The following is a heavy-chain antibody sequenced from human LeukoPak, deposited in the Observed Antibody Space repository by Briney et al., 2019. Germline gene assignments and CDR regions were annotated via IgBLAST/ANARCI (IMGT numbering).Heavy chain of an antibody. CDR2: ISGSGGST. CDR3: AKDAGKDYYDSSGYYHRKYNWFDP. CDR1: GFTFSSYA. Sequence: PGGSLRLSCAASGFTFSSYAMSWVRQAPGKGLEWVSAISGSGGSTYYADSVKGRFTISRDNSKNTLYLQMNSLRAEDTAVYYCAKDAGKDYYDSSGYYHRKYNWFDPWGQGTLVTVSS. J-gene: IGHJ5*02. V-gene: IGHV3-23*01. D-gene: IGHD3-22*01.